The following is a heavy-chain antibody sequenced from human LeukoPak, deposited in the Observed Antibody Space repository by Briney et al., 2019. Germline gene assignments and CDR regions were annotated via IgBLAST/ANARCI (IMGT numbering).Heavy chain of an antibody. CDR2: ISSRSSYI. CDR1: GFTFSSYS. J-gene: IGHJ3*02. CDR3: ARTRKGLLPDAFDI. D-gene: IGHD3-22*01. Sequence: KAGGPLRLSCAASGFTFSSYSMNWVRQAPGKGLEWVSSISSRSSYIYYADSVKGRFTISRDNAKNSLYLQMNSLRAEDTAVYYCARTRKGLLPDAFDIWGQGTMVTVSS. V-gene: IGHV3-21*01.